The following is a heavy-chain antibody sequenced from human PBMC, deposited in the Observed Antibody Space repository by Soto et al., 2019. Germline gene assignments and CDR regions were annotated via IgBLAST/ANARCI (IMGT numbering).Heavy chain of an antibody. J-gene: IGHJ5*02. CDR1: GFTFISYG. D-gene: IGHD6-13*01. CDR2: ITTTGRNT. CDR3: ARGAAAAGTDWFDA. Sequence: PGGSLRLSCAASGFTFISYGMTWVRQAPGKWLEWVSGITTTGRNTYYAESVKGRFTISRDNSKNVVYLQMNSLRAEDTAVYYCARGAAAAGTDWFDAWGQGTLVIVSS. V-gene: IGHV3-23*01.